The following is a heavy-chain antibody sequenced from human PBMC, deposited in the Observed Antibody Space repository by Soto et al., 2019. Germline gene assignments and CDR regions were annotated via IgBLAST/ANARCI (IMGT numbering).Heavy chain of an antibody. CDR3: ARDLENQVLQDALDV. CDR1: GYTFTGKY. CDR2: INPRSGGT. D-gene: IGHD1-1*01. Sequence: QVQLVQSGAEVKKPGASVKVSCKASGYTFTGKYMHWMRQAPGQGPEWMGWINPRSGGTDYAPKFQGRVTITRDTSISTAYMDLSRLTSEDTAMYYCARDLENQVLQDALDVWGQGTLVTVS. J-gene: IGHJ3*01. V-gene: IGHV1-2*02.